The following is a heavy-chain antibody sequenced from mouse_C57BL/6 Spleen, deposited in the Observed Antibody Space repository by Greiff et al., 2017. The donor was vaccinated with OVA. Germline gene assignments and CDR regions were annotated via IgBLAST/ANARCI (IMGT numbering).Heavy chain of an antibody. CDR1: GYTFTSYW. Sequence: QVQLKQPGAELVRPGSSVKLSCKASGYTFTSYWMHWVKQRPIQGLEWIGNIDPSDSETHYNQKFKDKATLTVDKSSSTAYMQLSSLTSEDSAVYYCARSAFGNYFDYWGQGTTLTVSS. D-gene: IGHD1-1*02. CDR3: ARSAFGNYFDY. CDR2: IDPSDSET. V-gene: IGHV1-52*01. J-gene: IGHJ2*01.